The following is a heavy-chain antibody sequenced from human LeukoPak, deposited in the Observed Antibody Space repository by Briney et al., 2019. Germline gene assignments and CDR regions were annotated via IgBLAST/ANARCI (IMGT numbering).Heavy chain of an antibody. Sequence: ASVKVSCKASGYTFTSYYMHWVRQATGQGLEWMGWMNPNSGNTGYAQKFQGRVTMTRNTSISTAYMELSSLRSEDTAVYYCARDSGYEIDYWGQGTLVTVSS. D-gene: IGHD5-12*01. V-gene: IGHV1-8*02. J-gene: IGHJ4*02. CDR3: ARDSGYEIDY. CDR1: GYTFTSYY. CDR2: MNPNSGNT.